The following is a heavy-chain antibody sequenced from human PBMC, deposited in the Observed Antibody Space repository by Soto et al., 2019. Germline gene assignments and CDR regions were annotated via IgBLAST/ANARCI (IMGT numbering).Heavy chain of an antibody. J-gene: IGHJ4*02. CDR3: VRTSLVVAAATREDY. CDR1: GFTFSSYW. D-gene: IGHD2-15*01. V-gene: IGHV3-74*01. Sequence: GGSLILSCAASGFTFSSYWMHWVRQAPGKGLVWVSRINSDGSSTSYADAVKGRFTISRDNAKNTLYLQMNSLRAEDTAVYYCVRTSLVVAAATREDYWGQGTLVTVSS. CDR2: INSDGSST.